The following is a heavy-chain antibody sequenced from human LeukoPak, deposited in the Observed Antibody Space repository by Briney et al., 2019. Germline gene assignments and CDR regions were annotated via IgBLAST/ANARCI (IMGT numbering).Heavy chain of an antibody. CDR3: AKDLAAAGLDY. D-gene: IGHD6-13*01. CDR2: ISYDGSNK. J-gene: IGHJ4*02. V-gene: IGHV3-30*18. CDR1: GFTFSSYG. Sequence: GRSLRLSCAASGFTFSSYGMHRVRQAPGKELEWVAVISYDGSNKYYADSVKGRFTISRDNSKNTLYLQMNSLRAEDTAVYYCAKDLAAAGLDYWGQGTLVTVSS.